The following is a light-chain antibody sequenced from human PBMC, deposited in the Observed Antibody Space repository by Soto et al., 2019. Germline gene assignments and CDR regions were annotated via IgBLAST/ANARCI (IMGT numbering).Light chain of an antibody. CDR2: EVS. V-gene: IGLV2-14*01. CDR1: SSDVGGYNY. J-gene: IGLJ3*02. Sequence: QSVLTQPASVSGSPGQSITISCTGTSSDVGGYNYVSWYQQHPGKAPKLMIYEVSNRPSGVSNRFSGSKSGNTASLTISGLQAEDDADYYCSSYTSSSNPWVFGGGTKRTVL. CDR3: SSYTSSSNPWV.